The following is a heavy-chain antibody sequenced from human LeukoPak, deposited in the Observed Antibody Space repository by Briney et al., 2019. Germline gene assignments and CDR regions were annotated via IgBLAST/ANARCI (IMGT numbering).Heavy chain of an antibody. V-gene: IGHV4-39*01. CDR2: VYYTGTT. CDR3: ARHHAHYFYCMAV. Sequence: PSETLSLTCTVSDDSITTSSYYWGWIRQPPGKGLEWIGSVYYTGTTYYNPSLKSRVSISVDTSKNQFSLRLNSPTATDTAVYFCARHHAHYFYCMAVWGKGTTVIVSS. J-gene: IGHJ6*03. CDR1: DDSITTSSYY.